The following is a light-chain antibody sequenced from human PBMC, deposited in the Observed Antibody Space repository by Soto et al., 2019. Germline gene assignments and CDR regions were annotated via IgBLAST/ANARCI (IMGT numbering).Light chain of an antibody. J-gene: IGKJ4*01. CDR2: DAS. CDR1: QSVSSY. Sequence: EIVLTQSPATLSLSPGERATLSCRASQSVSSYLAWYQQKPGQAPRLLIYDASNRATGIPARFSGSGSGTDFNLTINSLQSEDFAVYYCQRYNNWPLTFGGGNKVDIK. CDR3: QRYNNWPLT. V-gene: IGKV3-11*01.